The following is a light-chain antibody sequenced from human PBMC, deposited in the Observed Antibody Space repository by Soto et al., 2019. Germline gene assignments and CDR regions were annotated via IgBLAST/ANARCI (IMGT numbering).Light chain of an antibody. CDR1: ESLSSNY. CDR2: GAS. V-gene: IGKV3-20*01. CDR3: QQYGSSSSWT. J-gene: IGKJ1*01. Sequence: EIVFTQSPGTLSLSPGERATLSCRASESLSSNYLAWHQQKPGQAPRLLIYGASNRATGIPDRFSGSGSGTDFTLTINRLEPEDFAVYYCQQYGSSSSWTFGQGTKVDIK.